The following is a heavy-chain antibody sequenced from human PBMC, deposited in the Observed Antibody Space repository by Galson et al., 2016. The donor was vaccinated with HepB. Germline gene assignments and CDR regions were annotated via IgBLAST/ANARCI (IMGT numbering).Heavy chain of an antibody. CDR2: VSNTGTT. CDR1: GGSVSSGRYY. J-gene: IGHJ3*02. CDR3: TVQVVLLGHDAFDI. Sequence: ETLSLTCYVSGGSVSSGRYYWTWIRQPPGKGLEWIGYVSNTGTTNRNPSLKRRVTISIDTSNNQFSLRLSSVTAADTALYYCTVQVVLLGHDAFDIWGQGTMVAVSS. V-gene: IGHV4-61*01. D-gene: IGHD2-15*01.